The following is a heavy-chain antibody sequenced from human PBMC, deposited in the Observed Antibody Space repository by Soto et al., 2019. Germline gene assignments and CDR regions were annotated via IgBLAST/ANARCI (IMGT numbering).Heavy chain of an antibody. CDR3: ARAGEETYYYDSSGYYFDY. J-gene: IGHJ4*02. Sequence: LSETLSLTCTVSGDTITDYYWSWIRQPPGKGLERIGYIYHSGSTNYNPSLKSRVTISVDTSKNQFSLKLSSVTAADTAVYYCARAGEETYYYDSSGYYFDYWGQGTLVTVSS. V-gene: IGHV4-59*01. D-gene: IGHD3-22*01. CDR2: IYHSGST. CDR1: GDTITDYY.